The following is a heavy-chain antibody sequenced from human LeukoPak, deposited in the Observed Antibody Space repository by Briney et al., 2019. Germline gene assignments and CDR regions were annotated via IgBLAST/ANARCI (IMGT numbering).Heavy chain of an antibody. J-gene: IGHJ4*02. CDR3: TSQTDYGDLDY. CDR1: GFTFSSYW. Sequence: GGSLRLSCAASGFTFSSYWMSWVRQAPGKGLEWVGRIKSKTDGGTTDYAAPVKGRFTISRDDSKNTLYLQMNSLKTEDTAVYYCTSQTDYGDLDYWGQGTLVTVSS. CDR2: IKSKTDGGTT. D-gene: IGHD4-17*01. V-gene: IGHV3-15*01.